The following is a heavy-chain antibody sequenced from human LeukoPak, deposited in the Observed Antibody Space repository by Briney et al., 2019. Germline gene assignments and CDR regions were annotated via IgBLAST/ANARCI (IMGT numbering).Heavy chain of an antibody. CDR2: ISGSGGST. V-gene: IGHV3-23*01. Sequence: GGSLRLSCAASGFTFSSYGMHWVRQAPGKGLEWVSAISGSGGSTYYADSVKGRFTISRDNSKNTLYLQMNSLRAEDTAVYYCATLYRPRYCSSTSCYLHFDYWGQGTLVTVSS. CDR1: GFTFSSYG. D-gene: IGHD2-2*01. CDR3: ATLYRPRYCSSTSCYLHFDY. J-gene: IGHJ4*02.